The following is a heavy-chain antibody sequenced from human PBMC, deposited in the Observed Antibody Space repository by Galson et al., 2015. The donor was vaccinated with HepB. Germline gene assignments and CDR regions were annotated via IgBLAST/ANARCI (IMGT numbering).Heavy chain of an antibody. J-gene: IGHJ4*02. CDR2: INTNTGNP. Sequence: SVKVSCKASGYTFTNYGMSWVRQAPGQGLEWVGWINTNTGNPTYAQGFTGRFVFSLDTSVSTAYLQIGGLKAEDTAVYYCARVVSSGWPYFDYWGQGTLVTVSS. CDR1: GYTFTNYG. D-gene: IGHD6-19*01. V-gene: IGHV7-4-1*01. CDR3: ARVVSSGWPYFDY.